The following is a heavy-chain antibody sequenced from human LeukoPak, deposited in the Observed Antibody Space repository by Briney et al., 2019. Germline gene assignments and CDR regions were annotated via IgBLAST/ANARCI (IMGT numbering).Heavy chain of an antibody. D-gene: IGHD4-17*01. CDR3: ARGQGYGDSTLDY. J-gene: IGHJ4*02. CDR1: GFTFSSYG. CDR2: IWYDGSNK. Sequence: PGRSLRLSCAASGFTFSSYGMHWVRQAPGKGLEWVAVIWYDGSNKYYADSVKDRFTNSRDNSKNTLYLQMNSLRAEDTAVYYCARGQGYGDSTLDYWGQGTLVTVSS. V-gene: IGHV3-33*01.